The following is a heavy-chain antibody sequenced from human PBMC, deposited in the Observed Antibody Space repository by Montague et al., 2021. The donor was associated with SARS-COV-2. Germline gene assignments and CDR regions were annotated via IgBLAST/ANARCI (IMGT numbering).Heavy chain of an antibody. D-gene: IGHD2-21*01. Sequence: SETLSLTCSVSGASMKSYYWTWVRQSPGKGLQWIWYTYYSGSTSYYPSLQIRLTMTVDISKTQFTLRLMSVTAADSAVYYCARVEGMIGGINHFDHWGQGSPVTVSS. J-gene: IGHJ4*02. CDR3: ARVEGMIGGINHFDH. CDR2: TYYSGST. V-gene: IGHV4-59*01. CDR1: GASMKSYY.